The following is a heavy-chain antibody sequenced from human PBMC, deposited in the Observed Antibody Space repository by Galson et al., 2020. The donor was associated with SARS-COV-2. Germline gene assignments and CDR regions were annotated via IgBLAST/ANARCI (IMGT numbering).Heavy chain of an antibody. CDR1: GGSISSSNYY. J-gene: IGHJ4*02. D-gene: IGHD3-9*01. V-gene: IGHV4-39*01. Sequence: SETLSLTCTVSGGSISSSNYYWGWVRQPPGEGLAWIGSIYYTDSNYYNPSLTSRVTMSVDTSRNQFSLKLSSVTAADTAVYYCARQILTGYYSFYYFDFWGQGTLVTVSS. CDR3: ARQILTGYYSFYYFDF. CDR2: IYYTDSN.